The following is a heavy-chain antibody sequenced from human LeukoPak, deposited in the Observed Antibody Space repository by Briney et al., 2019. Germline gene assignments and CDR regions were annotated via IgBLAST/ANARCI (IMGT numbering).Heavy chain of an antibody. CDR1: GGSISSSNW. D-gene: IGHD6-19*01. Sequence: PSETLSLTCAVSGGSISSSNWWSWVRQTPGKGLEWIGEIYHSGSTNYNPSLWGRVTISVDKSKNQFSLKVNSVTAGDTAIYYCVRVWRSSGSGPSDYWGQGTLVTVSS. CDR3: VRVWRSSGSGPSDY. CDR2: IYHSGST. V-gene: IGHV4-4*02. J-gene: IGHJ4*02.